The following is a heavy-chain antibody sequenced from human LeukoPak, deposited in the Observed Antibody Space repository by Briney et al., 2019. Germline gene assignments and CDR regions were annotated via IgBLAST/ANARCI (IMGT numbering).Heavy chain of an antibody. D-gene: IGHD6-6*01. CDR1: GFTFSSYA. V-gene: IGHV3-64*01. CDR2: ISSNGGST. J-gene: IGHJ4*02. Sequence: GGSLRLSCAASGFTFSSYAMHWVRQAPGKGLEYVSAISSNGGSTYYANSVKGRFTISRDNSKNTLYLQMGSLRAEDMAVYYCARFARVGTSIAASWYFDYWGQGTLVTVSS. CDR3: ARFARVGTSIAASWYFDY.